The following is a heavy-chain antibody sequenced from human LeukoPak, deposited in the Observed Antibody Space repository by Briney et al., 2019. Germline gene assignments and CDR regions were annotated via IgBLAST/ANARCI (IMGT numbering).Heavy chain of an antibody. CDR3: ARGSTYYDILTGYYLSQDAFDI. Sequence: ASVKVCCKASGYTFTSYGISWVRQAPGQGLEWMGWISAYNGNTNYAQKLQGRVTMTTDTSTSTAYMELRSLRSDDTAVYYCARGSTYYDILTGYYLSQDAFDIWGQGTMVTVSS. J-gene: IGHJ3*02. CDR2: ISAYNGNT. D-gene: IGHD3-9*01. CDR1: GYTFTSYG. V-gene: IGHV1-18*01.